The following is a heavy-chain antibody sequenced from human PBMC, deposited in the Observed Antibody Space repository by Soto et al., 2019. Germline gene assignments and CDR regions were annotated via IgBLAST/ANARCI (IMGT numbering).Heavy chain of an antibody. CDR1: GFTFSSYA. CDR2: ISGSGGST. Sequence: EVQLLESGGGLVQPGGSLRLSCAASGFTFSSYAMSWVRQAPGKGLEWVSAISGSGGSTYYADSVKGRFTISRDNSKNTLYLQMNSLRAEDTAVYYCAKEDPHKLERRLDYYYYGMDVWGQGTTVTVSS. CDR3: AKEDPHKLERRLDYYYYGMDV. D-gene: IGHD1-1*01. V-gene: IGHV3-23*01. J-gene: IGHJ6*02.